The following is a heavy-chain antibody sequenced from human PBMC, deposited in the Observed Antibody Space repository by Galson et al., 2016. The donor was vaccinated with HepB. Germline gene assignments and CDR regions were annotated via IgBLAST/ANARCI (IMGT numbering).Heavy chain of an antibody. D-gene: IGHD5-18*01. J-gene: IGHJ4*02. Sequence: TLSLTCTVSGGSIDSDDYHWSWIRQPAGKGLEWLGHVFTSGSTNYSPSLKSRATISADTSTNQFYLKLRSVTAADTAVYFCARGENTYGYFDSWGQGTLVTVSS. CDR2: VFTSGST. CDR3: ARGENTYGYFDS. CDR1: GGSIDSDDYH. V-gene: IGHV4-61*09.